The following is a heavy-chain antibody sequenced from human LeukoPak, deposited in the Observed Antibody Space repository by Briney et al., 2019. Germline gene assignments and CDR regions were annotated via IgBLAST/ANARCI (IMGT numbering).Heavy chain of an antibody. CDR1: GGSISSSNW. D-gene: IGHD5-18*01. CDR2: IYHSGST. V-gene: IGHV4-4*02. J-gene: IGHJ3*02. CDR3: ARGYSYGPYDAFDI. Sequence: SETLSLTCAVSGGSISSSNWWSWVRQPPGKGLEWIGEIYHSGSTNYNPSLKSRVTISVDTSKNQFSLKLSSVTAADTAVYYCARGYSYGPYDAFDIWGQGTMVTVSS.